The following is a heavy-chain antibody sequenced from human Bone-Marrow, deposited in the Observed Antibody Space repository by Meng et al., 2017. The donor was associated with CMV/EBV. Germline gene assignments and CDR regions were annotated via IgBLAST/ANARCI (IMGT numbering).Heavy chain of an antibody. V-gene: IGHV3-53*01. CDR3: ARGEKMGISYTNYFDS. D-gene: IGHD3-16*01. Sequence: GGSLRLSCAASGFTFSSYWMHWVRQAPGKGLEWVSVVNGGGATEYADSVKGRFTVFGDNSKNTLYLQMNSLRGDDTAMYYCARGEKMGISYTNYFDSWGQGILVTVSS. CDR1: GFTFSSYW. CDR2: VNGGGAT. J-gene: IGHJ4*02.